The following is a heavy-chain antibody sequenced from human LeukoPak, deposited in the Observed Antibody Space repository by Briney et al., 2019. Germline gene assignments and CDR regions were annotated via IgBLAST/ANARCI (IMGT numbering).Heavy chain of an antibody. V-gene: IGHV3-33*01. CDR1: GFTFSSYG. D-gene: IGHD3-10*01. CDR3: ARDYYGSGFYYYYGMDV. CDR2: IWYDGSNK. Sequence: GGSLRLSCAASGFTFSSYGMHWVRQAPGKGLEWVAVIWYDGSNKYYADSVKGRFTISRDNSKNTRYLQMNSLRAEDTAVYYCARDYYGSGFYYYYGMDVWGQGTTVTVSS. J-gene: IGHJ6*02.